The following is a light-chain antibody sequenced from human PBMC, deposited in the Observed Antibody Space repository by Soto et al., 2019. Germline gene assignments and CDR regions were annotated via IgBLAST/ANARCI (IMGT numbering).Light chain of an antibody. CDR2: DAS. CDR1: QRISSW. CDR3: QQYNSYRT. J-gene: IGKJ1*01. V-gene: IGKV1-5*01. Sequence: DRVTITCRASQRISSWLAWYQQKPGKAPKLLIYDASSLESGVPSRFSGSGSGTEFTLTISSLQPDDFATYYCQQYNSYRTFGQGTKVEIK.